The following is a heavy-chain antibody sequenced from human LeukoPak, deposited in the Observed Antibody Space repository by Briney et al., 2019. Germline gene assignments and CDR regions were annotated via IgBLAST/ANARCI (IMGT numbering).Heavy chain of an antibody. V-gene: IGHV3-30*03. D-gene: IGHD2/OR15-2a*01. CDR1: GFAFSTYG. CDR2: ISYDGSNK. Sequence: PGGSLRLSCAASGFAFSTYGMHWVRLAPGKGLEWVAIISYDGSNKYYADSAKGRFTISRDNSKNTLYLQMDSLRAEDTAVYYCARVGEYDSFDYWGQGTLVTVSS. CDR3: ARVGEYDSFDY. J-gene: IGHJ4*02.